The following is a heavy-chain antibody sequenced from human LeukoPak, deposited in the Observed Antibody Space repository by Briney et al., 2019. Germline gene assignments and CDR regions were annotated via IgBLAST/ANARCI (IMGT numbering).Heavy chain of an antibody. D-gene: IGHD5-18*01. Sequence: ASVKVSCKASGYTFTSYGISWVRQAPGQGLEWMGWISAYNGNTNYAQKLQGRVTMTTDTSTSTAYMELRSLRSDDTAVYYCASGGYSYGYYYYYYMDVWGKGTTVTVSS. CDR2: ISAYNGNT. CDR1: GYTFTSYG. CDR3: ASGGYSYGYYYYYYMDV. V-gene: IGHV1-18*01. J-gene: IGHJ6*03.